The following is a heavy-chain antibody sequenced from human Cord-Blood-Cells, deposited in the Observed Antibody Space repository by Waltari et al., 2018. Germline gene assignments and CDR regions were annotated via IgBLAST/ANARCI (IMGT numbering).Heavy chain of an antibody. CDR2: IYYSGST. J-gene: IGHJ4*02. D-gene: IGHD2-8*02. CDR1: GGSIRSSSYY. V-gene: IGHV4-39*01. Sequence: QLQLQESGPGLVKPSETLSLPCTVSGGSIRSSSYYWGWIRQPPGQGLAGSGRIYYSGSTYYNPALKGRVTISVDKSKNQFSLKVSSVTAADTAVDYCARGVLYYFDYWGQGTLVTVSS. CDR3: ARGVLYYFDY.